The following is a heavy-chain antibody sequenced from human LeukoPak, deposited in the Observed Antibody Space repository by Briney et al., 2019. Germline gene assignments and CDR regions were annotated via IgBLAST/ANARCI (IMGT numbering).Heavy chain of an antibody. CDR2: IKEDGSEK. J-gene: IGHJ3*02. CDR3: ARDWVAGVPFDAFDI. D-gene: IGHD3-10*01. CDR1: GFTLSSYW. V-gene: IGHV3-7*03. Sequence: GGSLRLSCAASGFTLSSYWMSWVREAPGKGLEWVANIKEDGSEKYYVDSVKGRFTISRDNAQNSVYLHMNSLTAEDTALYYCARDWVAGVPFDAFDIWGQGTMVSVSS.